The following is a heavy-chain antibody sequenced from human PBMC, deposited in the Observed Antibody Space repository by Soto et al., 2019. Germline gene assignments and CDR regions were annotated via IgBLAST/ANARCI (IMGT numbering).Heavy chain of an antibody. CDR1: GFTFSNYP. J-gene: IGHJ4*02. V-gene: IGHV3-23*01. Sequence: EVQVSESGGGLVQPGGSLRLSCATSGFTFSNYPMNWVRQAPGKGLEWVSGISAGGDTTYYADSVKGRFTIFRDNSKNSVSLQMNSLRVEDTAVYYCARRVCGQGTLVTVSS. CDR2: ISAGGDTT. CDR3: ARRV.